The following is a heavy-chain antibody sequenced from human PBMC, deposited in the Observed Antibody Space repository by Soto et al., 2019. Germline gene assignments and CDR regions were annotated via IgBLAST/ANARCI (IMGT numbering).Heavy chain of an antibody. D-gene: IGHD1-1*01. J-gene: IGHJ6*02. V-gene: IGHV1-8*01. CDR3: ARERTTQGMDV. Sequence: QVQLVQSGAEVKKPGASVKVSCKASGYTFTSYDINWVRQATGQGLEWMGWMNPNSGNTGCAQKLQGRXTXTXDTSISKDYMERSSLRSEDTAVYYCARERTTQGMDVWGQGTTVTVSS. CDR2: MNPNSGNT. CDR1: GYTFTSYD.